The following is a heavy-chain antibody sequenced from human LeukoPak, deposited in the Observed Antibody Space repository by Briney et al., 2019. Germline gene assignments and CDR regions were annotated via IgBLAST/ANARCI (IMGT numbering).Heavy chain of an antibody. D-gene: IGHD2/OR15-2a*01. CDR3: ARATYVTSNRGKYYYYYYMDV. V-gene: IGHV1-46*01. CDR2: INPSGGST. J-gene: IGHJ6*03. CDR1: GYTFTSYY. Sequence: ASVKVSCKASGYTFTSYYMHWVRQAPGQGLEWMGIINPSGGSTSYAQKIQGRVTMTRDTSTSTVYMELSSLRSEDTAVYYCARATYVTSNRGKYYYYYYMDVWGKGTTVTISS.